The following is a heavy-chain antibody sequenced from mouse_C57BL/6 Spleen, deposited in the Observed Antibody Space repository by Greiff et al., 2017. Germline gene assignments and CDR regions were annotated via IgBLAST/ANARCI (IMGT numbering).Heavy chain of an antibody. J-gene: IGHJ2*01. CDR3: ARGLGPYYLGY. CDR1: GYTFTSYW. Sequence: VQPQQPGAELVRPGPSVKLSCKASGYTFTSYWMEWVKQRPGQGLEWIGNIYPSDSETHYNQKFKDKATLTVDKSSSTAYRQLSSLTSDDSAVYYGARGLGPYYLGYGGQGTTLTVSS. D-gene: IGHD3-3*01. CDR2: IYPSDSET. V-gene: IGHV1-61*01.